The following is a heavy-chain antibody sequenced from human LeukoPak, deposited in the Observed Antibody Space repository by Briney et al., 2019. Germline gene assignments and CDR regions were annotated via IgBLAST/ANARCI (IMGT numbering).Heavy chain of an antibody. CDR3: ARGSFDY. CDR1: GFTFSRYG. J-gene: IGHJ4*02. CDR2: IWSDGSNK. Sequence: GGSLRLSCAASGFTFSRYGMHWFRQAPGKGLEWVAVIWSDGSNKYYADSLKGRFTVSRDSSKSTLYLQMDSLRAEDTAMYYCARGSFDYWGQGTLVTVSS. V-gene: IGHV3-33*08.